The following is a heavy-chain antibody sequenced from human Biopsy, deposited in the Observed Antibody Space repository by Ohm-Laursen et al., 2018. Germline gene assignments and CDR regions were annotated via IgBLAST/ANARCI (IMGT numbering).Heavy chain of an antibody. Sequence: SLRLSCAASGFGMYAMHWVRQPPGKGLERLAVIAYDGSNKYYADSVKGRFTISRDRSRDTVHLQMNSLRYEDTALYYCAKDGGQWLGGAFDIWGHGTMVSVSS. CDR3: AKDGGQWLGGAFDI. CDR2: IAYDGSNK. V-gene: IGHV3-30*18. J-gene: IGHJ3*02. D-gene: IGHD6-19*01. CDR1: GFGMYA.